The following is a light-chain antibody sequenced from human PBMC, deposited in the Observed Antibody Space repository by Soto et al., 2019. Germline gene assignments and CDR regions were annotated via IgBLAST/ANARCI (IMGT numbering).Light chain of an antibody. J-gene: IGKJ1*01. CDR1: QSVNSN. Sequence: EIVMTQSPATLSASPGERATLSCRASQSVNSNLAWYQQKPGQAPKLLIYSASTRATGIPARFSGSGSGTEFTLTISSLQSEDFAIYYCQHYISWPRTFGQGTKVEIK. V-gene: IGKV3-15*01. CDR3: QHYISWPRT. CDR2: SAS.